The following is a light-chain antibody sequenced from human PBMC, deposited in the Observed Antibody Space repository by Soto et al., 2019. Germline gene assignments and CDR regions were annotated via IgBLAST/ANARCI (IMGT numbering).Light chain of an antibody. CDR3: QQYDKYST. Sequence: IQMTQFPSSVSASVGDRVTITCRASQDVRTWLAWYQQRPGKAPKVLIHAATILQSGVPSRFSGSGAGTDFTLTVTRLQPDDFATYFCQQYDKYSTFGHGTKVDVK. J-gene: IGKJ1*01. CDR2: AAT. CDR1: QDVRTW. V-gene: IGKV1-12*01.